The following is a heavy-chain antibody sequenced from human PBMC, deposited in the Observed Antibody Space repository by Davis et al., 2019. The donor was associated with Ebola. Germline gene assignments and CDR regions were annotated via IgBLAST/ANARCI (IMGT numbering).Heavy chain of an antibody. CDR1: GGSISSGGYY. D-gene: IGHD4-11*01. CDR3: ARGADYSWVGY. CDR2: IYYSGST. V-gene: IGHV4-31*03. Sequence: LRLSCTVSGGSISSGGYYWSWIRQHPGKGLEWIGYIYYSGSTYYNPSLKSRVTISVDTSKNQFSLKLSSVTAADTAVYYCARGADYSWVGYWGQGTLVTVSS. J-gene: IGHJ4*02.